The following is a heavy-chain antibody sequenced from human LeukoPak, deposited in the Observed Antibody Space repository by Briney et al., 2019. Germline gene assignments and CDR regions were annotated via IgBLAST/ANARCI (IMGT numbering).Heavy chain of an antibody. Sequence: PSETLSLTCAVYGWSFNDHYWNWIRQPPGKGLEWIVEINARGDTNFNPSLKSRVTISVDTSKNQFSLTLTSMIAADTAVYYCARGQVPAARGYNWFDPWGQGTLVTVSS. CDR1: GWSFNDHY. D-gene: IGHD2-2*01. J-gene: IGHJ5*02. CDR2: INARGDT. V-gene: IGHV4-34*01. CDR3: ARGQVPAARGYNWFDP.